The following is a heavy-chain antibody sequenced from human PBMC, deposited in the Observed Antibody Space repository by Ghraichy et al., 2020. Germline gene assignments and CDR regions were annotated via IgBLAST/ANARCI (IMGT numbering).Heavy chain of an antibody. J-gene: IGHJ4*02. Sequence: GGPLRLSCAASGFTFDSYAMSWVRQAPGKGLEWVSSTSASGGTTYYADSVKGRFTISRDNSKNTVYLQMNSLRAEDTAVYYCAKQAGSGSYYGAYYFDYWGQGTLVTVSS. V-gene: IGHV3-23*01. CDR2: TSASGGTT. CDR1: GFTFDSYA. CDR3: AKQAGSGSYYGAYYFDY. D-gene: IGHD3-10*01.